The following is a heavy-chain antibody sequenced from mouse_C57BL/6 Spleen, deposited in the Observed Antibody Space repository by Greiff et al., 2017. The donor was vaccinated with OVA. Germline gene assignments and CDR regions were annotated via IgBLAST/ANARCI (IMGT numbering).Heavy chain of an antibody. Sequence: QVQLQQPGAELVKPGASVKLSCKASGYTFTSYWMQWVKQRPGQGLEWIGEIDPSVSYTNYNQKFKGKATLTVDTSSSTAYMQLSSLTSEDSAVYYCARGDYGSSFAYWGQGTLVTVSA. D-gene: IGHD1-1*01. CDR3: ARGDYGSSFAY. CDR1: GYTFTSYW. J-gene: IGHJ3*01. CDR2: IDPSVSYT. V-gene: IGHV1-50*01.